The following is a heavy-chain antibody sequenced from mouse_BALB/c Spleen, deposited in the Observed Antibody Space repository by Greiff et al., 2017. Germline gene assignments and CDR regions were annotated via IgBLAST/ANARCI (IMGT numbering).Heavy chain of an antibody. Sequence: GGGLVQPKGSLKLSCAASGFTFNTYAMNWVRQAPGKGLEWVARIRSKSNNYATYYDDSGKDRFTISRDDSQSMLYLQMNNLKTEDTAMYYCVRHNHGNSYYYAMDYWGQGTSVTVSS. J-gene: IGHJ4*01. D-gene: IGHD2-1*01. CDR3: VRHNHGNSYYYAMDY. CDR1: GFTFNTYA. V-gene: IGHV10-1*02. CDR2: IRSKSNNYAT.